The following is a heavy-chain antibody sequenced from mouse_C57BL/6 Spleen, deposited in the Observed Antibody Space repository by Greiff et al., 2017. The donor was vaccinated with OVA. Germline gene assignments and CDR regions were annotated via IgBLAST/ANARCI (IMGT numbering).Heavy chain of an antibody. Sequence: EVQLQQSGPELVKPGASVKIPCKASGYTFTDYNMDWVKQSHGKSLEWIGDINPNNGGTIYNQKFKGKATLTVDKSSSTAYMELRSLTSEDTAVYYCARRGYGSIWYFDVWGTGTTVTVSS. D-gene: IGHD1-1*01. CDR2: INPNNGGT. J-gene: IGHJ1*03. V-gene: IGHV1-18*01. CDR1: GYTFTDYN. CDR3: ARRGYGSIWYFDV.